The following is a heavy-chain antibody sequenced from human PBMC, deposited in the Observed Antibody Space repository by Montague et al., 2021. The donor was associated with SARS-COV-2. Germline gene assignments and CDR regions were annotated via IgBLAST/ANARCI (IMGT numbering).Heavy chain of an antibody. CDR3: ARQYGDYSDNAFTI. Sequence: SETLSLTCTVSGDSISYRSYYWGWIRQPPGKGLEWIGTVSYSGXTXYXXXXKXRVTIYVDTSKNQFSLKLTSVTAADTATYYCARQYGDYSDNAFTIWGQGTMVIVSS. CDR2: VSYSGXT. CDR1: GDSISYRSYY. V-gene: IGHV4-39*01. D-gene: IGHD4-17*01. J-gene: IGHJ3*02.